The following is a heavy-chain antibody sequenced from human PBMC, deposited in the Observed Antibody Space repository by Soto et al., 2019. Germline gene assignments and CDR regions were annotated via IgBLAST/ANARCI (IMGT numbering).Heavy chain of an antibody. CDR3: ARSSLYSSSWYRYYYGMDV. CDR2: ISSSGSTI. Sequence: GGSLRLSCAASGFTFSDYYMSWIRQAPGKGLEWVSYISSSGSTIYYADSVKGRFTISRDNAKNPLYLQMNSLRAEDTAVYFCARSSLYSSSWYRYYYGMDVWGQGTTVTVSS. D-gene: IGHD6-13*01. CDR1: GFTFSDYY. V-gene: IGHV3-11*01. J-gene: IGHJ6*02.